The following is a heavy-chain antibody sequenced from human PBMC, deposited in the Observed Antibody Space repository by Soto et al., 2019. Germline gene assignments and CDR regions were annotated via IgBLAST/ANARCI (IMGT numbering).Heavy chain of an antibody. D-gene: IGHD5-18*01. CDR2: IFYSGST. CDR3: ARGYGRNFDY. V-gene: IGHV4-39*01. CDR1: GGSISSRSYY. Sequence: PSETLSLTCTVSGGSISSRSYYWGWIRQPPGKGLEWIGSIFYSGSTYYNPSLKSRVTISVDTSKNQFSLKLSSVTAADTAVYYCARGYGRNFDYWGQGTLVTVSS. J-gene: IGHJ4*02.